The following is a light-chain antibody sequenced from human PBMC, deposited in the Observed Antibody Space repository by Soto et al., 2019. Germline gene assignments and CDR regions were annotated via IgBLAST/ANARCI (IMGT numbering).Light chain of an antibody. CDR2: DVT. J-gene: IGLJ2*01. CDR3: SSYRGSRTSVV. Sequence: QSALTQPASVSGSPGQSITISCTGTSSDVGGYNYVSWYQQHPGKAPKLMIYDVTDRPSGVSNRFSGSKSGNTASLTISGLQAEDEADYHCSSYRGSRTSVVFGGGTKVTVL. CDR1: SSDVGGYNY. V-gene: IGLV2-14*01.